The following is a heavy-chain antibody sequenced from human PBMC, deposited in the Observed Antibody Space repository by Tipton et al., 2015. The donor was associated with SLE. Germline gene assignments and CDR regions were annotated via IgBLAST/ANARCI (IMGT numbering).Heavy chain of an antibody. CDR2: IYYSGST. CDR1: GGSISSYY. Sequence: TLSLTCTVSGGSISSYYWSWIRQPPGKGLEWIGYIYYSGSTNYNPSLKSRVTISVDTSKNPFSLKLSSVTAADTAVYYCAGMSYPREGYFDYWGQGTLVTVSS. J-gene: IGHJ4*02. V-gene: IGHV4-59*12. D-gene: IGHD1-26*01. CDR3: AGMSYPREGYFDY.